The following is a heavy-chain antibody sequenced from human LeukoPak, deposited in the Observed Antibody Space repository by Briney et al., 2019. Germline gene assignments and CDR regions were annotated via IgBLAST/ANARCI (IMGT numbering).Heavy chain of an antibody. Sequence: GGSLRLSCAASGFTFDDYAMHWVRQGPGKGLECVSGISWNSGSIAYADSVKGRFTISRDNAKNSLYLQMDSLRAEDTALYYCAKGLSMVRGLDYWGQGTLVTVSS. D-gene: IGHD3-10*01. J-gene: IGHJ4*02. CDR1: GFTFDDYA. CDR2: ISWNSGSI. CDR3: AKGLSMVRGLDY. V-gene: IGHV3-9*01.